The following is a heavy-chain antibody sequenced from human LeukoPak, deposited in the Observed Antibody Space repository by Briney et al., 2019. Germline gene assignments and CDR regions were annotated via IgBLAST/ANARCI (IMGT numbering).Heavy chain of an antibody. J-gene: IGHJ4*02. CDR1: GGSISSSSYY. Sequence: PSETLSLTCTVSGGSISSSSYYWGWIRQPPGKGLEWIGSIYYSGSTYYNPSLKSRVTISVDTSKNQFSLKLSSVTAADTAVYYCANRSDSRYRGVIRPFDYWGQGTLVTVSS. CDR3: ANRSDSRYRGVIRPFDY. D-gene: IGHD3-10*01. V-gene: IGHV4-39*01. CDR2: IYYSGST.